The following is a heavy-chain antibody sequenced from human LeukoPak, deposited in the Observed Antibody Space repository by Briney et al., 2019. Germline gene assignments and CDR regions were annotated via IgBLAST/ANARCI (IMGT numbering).Heavy chain of an antibody. D-gene: IGHD3-3*01. CDR1: GYTFTGYY. CDR2: INPNSGGT. Sequence: ASVKVSCKASGYTFTGYYMHWVRQAPGQGLEWMGWINPNSGGTNYAQKFQGRVTMTRDTSISIAYMELSRLRSDDTAVYYCARGLKIFDFWSGYFVYWGQGTLVTVSS. CDR3: ARGLKIFDFWSGYFVY. V-gene: IGHV1-2*02. J-gene: IGHJ4*02.